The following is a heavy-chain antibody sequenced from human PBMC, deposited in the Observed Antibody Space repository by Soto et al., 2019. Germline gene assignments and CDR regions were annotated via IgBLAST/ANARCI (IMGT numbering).Heavy chain of an antibody. CDR1: GYTFADYY. CDR3: ARVVVPGASGRY. J-gene: IGHJ4*02. V-gene: IGHV1-2*02. Sequence: QVQLVQSGAEVKKPGASVKVSCKASGYTFADYYMHWVRQAPGQGLEWMGWINPNSGGTNCSQKFQGRITITRDTSISTAYMELSSLKSDDTAVYYCARVVVPGASGRYWGQGTQVTVSS. D-gene: IGHD2-2*01. CDR2: INPNSGGT.